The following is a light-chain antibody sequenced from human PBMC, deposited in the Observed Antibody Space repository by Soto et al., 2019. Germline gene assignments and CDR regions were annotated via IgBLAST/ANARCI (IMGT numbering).Light chain of an antibody. CDR3: QQYDKLVS. V-gene: IGKV1-33*01. CDR1: QDISNY. Sequence: DIQMNQSPPSLSASVGDRVTITCQASQDISNYLNWYQQKAGKAPKLLIYDTSELHTGVPARVSGSGSGTEFTFTSSSLQPENIATYYCQQYDKLVSFGQGTKLDIK. J-gene: IGKJ2*01. CDR2: DTS.